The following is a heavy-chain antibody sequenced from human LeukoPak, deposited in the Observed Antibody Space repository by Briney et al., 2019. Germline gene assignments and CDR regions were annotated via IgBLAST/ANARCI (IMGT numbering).Heavy chain of an antibody. J-gene: IGHJ5*02. CDR3: AARPYCTTATCPKTNWFDP. Sequence: SGVTLRLSCAASGFTFSSYGMSWVRQAPGKGLEWVSAISGSGGSTYYADSVKGRFTISRDNSKNTLYLQMSSLRADDTAVYYCAARPYCTTATCPKTNWFDPWGQGTLVTVSS. D-gene: IGHD2-8*01. CDR1: GFTFSSYG. CDR2: ISGSGGST. V-gene: IGHV3-23*01.